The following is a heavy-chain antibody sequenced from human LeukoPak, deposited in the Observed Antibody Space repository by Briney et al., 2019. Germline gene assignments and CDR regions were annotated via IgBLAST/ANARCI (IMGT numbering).Heavy chain of an antibody. D-gene: IGHD3-22*01. V-gene: IGHV3-30*18. CDR3: AKDMYYDSSGYPPPN. CDR2: ISYDGSNK. J-gene: IGHJ4*02. Sequence: GGSLRLSCAASGFTFSSYGMHWVRQAPGKGLEWVAVISYDGSNKYYADSVKGRFTISRDNSKNTLYLQMNSLRAEDTAVYYCAKDMYYDSSGYPPPNWGQGTLVTVSP. CDR1: GFTFSSYG.